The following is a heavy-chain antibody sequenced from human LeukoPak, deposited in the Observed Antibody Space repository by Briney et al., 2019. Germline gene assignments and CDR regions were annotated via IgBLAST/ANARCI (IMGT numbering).Heavy chain of an antibody. V-gene: IGHV1-8*01. Sequence: ASVKVSCKASGYTFTTYDINWVRQATGQGLEWMGWMNPNSGDTGYAQKFQGGVTMTRNTSISTAYMELSSLRSEDTAVYYCARGSSTGTAHYYFDYWGQGTLVTVSS. D-gene: IGHD1-1*01. CDR1: GYTFTTYD. J-gene: IGHJ4*02. CDR2: MNPNSGDT. CDR3: ARGSSTGTAHYYFDY.